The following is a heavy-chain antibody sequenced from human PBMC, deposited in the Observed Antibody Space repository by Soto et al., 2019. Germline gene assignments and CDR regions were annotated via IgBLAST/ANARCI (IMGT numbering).Heavy chain of an antibody. J-gene: IGHJ3*01. CDR2: INSDGSTK. CDR3: VRDRRRPDSINV. CDR1: GFPFTPFW. V-gene: IGHV3-74*01. Sequence: EVQVVESGGGLVQPGESLRLSCAASGFPFTPFWMHWVRQAPGKGLVWLSHINSDGSTKVYADSVKGRFTISRDNAKNTLYLQMTSLKADQTTVYYCVRDRRRPDSINVWGRGTMVTVSS.